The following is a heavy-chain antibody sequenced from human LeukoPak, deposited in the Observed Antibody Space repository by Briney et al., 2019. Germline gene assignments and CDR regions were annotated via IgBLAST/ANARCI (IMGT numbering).Heavy chain of an antibody. J-gene: IGHJ6*03. CDR1: GGTFSSYA. V-gene: IGHV1-69*13. CDR2: IIPIFGTA. Sequence: ASVKVSCKASGGTFSSYAISWVRQAPGQGLEWMGGIIPIFGTANYAQKFQGRVTITADESTSTAYMELSSLRSEDTAVYYCARGVVYYGSGSHYMDVWGKGTTVTISS. CDR3: ARGVVYYGSGSHYMDV. D-gene: IGHD3-10*01.